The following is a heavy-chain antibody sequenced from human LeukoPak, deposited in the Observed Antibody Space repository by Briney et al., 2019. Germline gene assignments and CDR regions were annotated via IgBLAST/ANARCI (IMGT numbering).Heavy chain of an antibody. V-gene: IGHV4-59*01. CDR1: GGSISSYY. CDR3: ARMDYYDSSGSDL. D-gene: IGHD3-22*01. Sequence: SETLSLTCTVSGGSISSYYWSWIRQPPGKGLEWIGYIYYSGSTNYNPSLKSRVTISVDTSKNQFSLKLSSVTAADTAVYYCARMDYYDSSGSDLWGRGTLVTVSS. J-gene: IGHJ2*01. CDR2: IYYSGST.